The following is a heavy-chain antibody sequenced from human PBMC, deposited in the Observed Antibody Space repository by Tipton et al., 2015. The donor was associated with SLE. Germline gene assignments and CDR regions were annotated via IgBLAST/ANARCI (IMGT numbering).Heavy chain of an antibody. CDR3: ARESAPTGHFDF. Sequence: TLSLTCTVSDGSISTDGYFWSWIRRRPGTGLEWIGYIYYSGSSYYSPSLESRITLSVDTSENQFSLNLRSVTVADTAVYYCARESAPTGHFDFWGQGTLVTVSS. CDR2: IYYSGSS. J-gene: IGHJ4*02. CDR1: DGSISTDGYF. V-gene: IGHV4-31*03. D-gene: IGHD2-8*02.